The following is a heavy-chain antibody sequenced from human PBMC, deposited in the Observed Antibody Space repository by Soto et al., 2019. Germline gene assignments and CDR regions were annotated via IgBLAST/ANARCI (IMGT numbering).Heavy chain of an antibody. CDR2: VYYTGIT. D-gene: IGHD2-15*01. V-gene: IGHV4-39*01. J-gene: IGHJ3*02. Sequence: QMHLQQSGPGLVKPSETLSLTCTVAGSSMSSSAYYWGWIRPPPGKGLVWIGSVYYTGITDYKSSLESRVSISADTSKNQFSLRLTSLSAADTAIYFCARQGRPGYCTGGNCYPTFDIWGPGTMVTVSS. CDR3: ARQGRPGYCTGGNCYPTFDI. CDR1: GSSMSSSAYY.